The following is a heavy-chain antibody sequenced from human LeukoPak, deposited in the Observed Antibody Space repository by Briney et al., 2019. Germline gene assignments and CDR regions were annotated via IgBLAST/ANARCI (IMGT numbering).Heavy chain of an antibody. CDR1: GGTFSSYA. CDR3: ARDQQQLGAFDI. J-gene: IGHJ3*02. D-gene: IGHD6-13*01. Sequence: SVKVSCKASGGTFSSYAISWARQAPGQGLEWMGGIIPIFGTANYAQKFQGRVTITTDESTSTAYMELSSLRSEDTAVYYCARDQQQLGAFDIWGQGTMVTVSS. V-gene: IGHV1-69*05. CDR2: IIPIFGTA.